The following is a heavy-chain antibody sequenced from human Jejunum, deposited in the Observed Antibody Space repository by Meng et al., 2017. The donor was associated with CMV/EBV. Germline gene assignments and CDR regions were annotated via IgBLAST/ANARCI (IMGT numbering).Heavy chain of an antibody. CDR2: IHDTGGT. V-gene: IGHV4-30-4*08. CDR1: GGSIGSGDYY. Sequence: QVQLQESGPGLLKPSQTLSLTCSVSGGSIGSGDYYWSWIRQPPGKGLEWIGYIHDTGGTYYNPSLKSRVDISLGTSRNHFSLTLSSVTAEDTAVYFCARGSIFVSFDSWGQGTLVTVSS. D-gene: IGHD3-3*01. CDR3: ARGSIFVSFDS. J-gene: IGHJ4*02.